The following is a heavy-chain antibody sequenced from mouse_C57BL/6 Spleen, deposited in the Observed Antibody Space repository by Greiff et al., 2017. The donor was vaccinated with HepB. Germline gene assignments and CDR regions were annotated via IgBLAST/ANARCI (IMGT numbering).Heavy chain of an antibody. CDR1: GYTFTSYW. D-gene: IGHD3-2*02. V-gene: IGHV1-50*01. J-gene: IGHJ4*01. CDR2: IDPSDSYT. CDR3: ARSAQATRAMDY. Sequence: QVQLQQPGAELVKPGASVKLSCKASGYTFTSYWMQWVKQRPGQGLEWIGEIDPSDSYTNYNQKFKGKATLTVDTSSSTAYMQLSSLTSEDSAVYYCARSAQATRAMDYWGQGTSVTVSS.